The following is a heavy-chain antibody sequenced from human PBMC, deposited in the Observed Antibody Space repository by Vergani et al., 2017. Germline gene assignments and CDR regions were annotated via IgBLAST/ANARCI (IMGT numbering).Heavy chain of an antibody. CDR3: AKDHESDYPQRGWFDP. CDR2: ISYDGSNK. J-gene: IGHJ5*02. CDR1: GFTFSSYG. V-gene: IGHV3-30*18. Sequence: QVQLVESGGGVVQPGRSLRLSCAASGFTFSSYGMHWVRQAPGKGLEWVAVISYDGSNKYYADSVKGRFTISRDNSKNTLYLQMNSLRAEDTAVYYCAKDHESDYPQRGWFDPWGQGTLVTVSS. D-gene: IGHD4-17*01.